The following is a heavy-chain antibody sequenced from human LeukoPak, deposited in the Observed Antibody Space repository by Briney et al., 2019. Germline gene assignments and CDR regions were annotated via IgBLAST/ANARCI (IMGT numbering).Heavy chain of an antibody. J-gene: IGHJ3*02. CDR3: ARSGITSAFDI. V-gene: IGHV4-38-2*02. CDR1: NSSISSNSF. Sequence: SETLSLTCTVSNSSISSNSFWGWIRQSPGKGLEYIGTIYHSGTTYYSPSLKSRVTISVDTSKNQFSLKLSSVNAADTAVYYCARSGITSAFDIWGQGTMVTVSS. CDR2: IYHSGTT. D-gene: IGHD3-10*01.